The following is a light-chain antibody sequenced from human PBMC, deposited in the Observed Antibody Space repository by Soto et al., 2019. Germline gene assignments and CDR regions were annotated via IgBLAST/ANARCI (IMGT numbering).Light chain of an antibody. Sequence: DIQLTQSPSSVSASVGDRVTLTCLSSEDISTWLAWYQQKPGKAPKLLIYAASSLQSGVPSRFSGSGSGTDFTLTISSLQPEDFATYYCQQSYSTPPWTFGQGTKVDIK. CDR3: QQSYSTPPWT. J-gene: IGKJ1*01. CDR2: AAS. CDR1: EDISTW. V-gene: IGKV1-12*01.